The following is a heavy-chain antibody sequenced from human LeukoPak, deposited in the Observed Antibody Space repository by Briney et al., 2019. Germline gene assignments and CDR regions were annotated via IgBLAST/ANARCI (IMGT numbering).Heavy chain of an antibody. CDR1: GFTFSSYA. D-gene: IGHD2-2*01. V-gene: IGHV3-23*01. Sequence: TGGSLRLSCAASGFTFSSYAMSWVRQAPGKGLEWVSAFSGSGGSTYYADSVKGRFTISRDNSKNTLYLQMNSLRAEDTAVYYCAKESCSSTSCYNFDYWGQGTLVTVSS. CDR2: FSGSGGST. CDR3: AKESCSSTSCYNFDY. J-gene: IGHJ4*02.